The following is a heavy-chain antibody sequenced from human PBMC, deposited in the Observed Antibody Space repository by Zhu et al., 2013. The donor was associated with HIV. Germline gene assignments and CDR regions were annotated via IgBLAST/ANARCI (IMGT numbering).Heavy chain of an antibody. CDR2: INPNSGGT. J-gene: IGHJ3*02. Sequence: QVQLVQSGAEVKKPGASVKVSCKASGYTFTGYYMHWVRQAPGQGLEWMGWINPNSGGTNYAQKFQGRVTMTRDTSISTAYMELSRLRSADTAVYYCARHRELLWFGESAAFDIWGQGTMVTVSS. CDR1: GYTFTGYY. D-gene: IGHD3-10*01. CDR3: ARHRELLWFGESAAFDI. V-gene: IGHV1-2*02.